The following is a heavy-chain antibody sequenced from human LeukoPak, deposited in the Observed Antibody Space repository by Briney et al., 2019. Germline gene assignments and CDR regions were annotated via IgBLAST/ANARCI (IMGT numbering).Heavy chain of an antibody. D-gene: IGHD6-13*01. CDR1: GYTFTSYG. J-gene: IGHJ6*02. CDR3: ARVIAAADTSMDV. CDR2: ISAYNGNT. Sequence: ASVKVSCKASGYTFTSYGISWVRQAPGQGLEWMGWISAYNGNTNYAQKLQGRVTMTTDTSTSTACMELRSLRSDDTAVYYCARVIAAADTSMDVWGQGTTVTVSS. V-gene: IGHV1-18*01.